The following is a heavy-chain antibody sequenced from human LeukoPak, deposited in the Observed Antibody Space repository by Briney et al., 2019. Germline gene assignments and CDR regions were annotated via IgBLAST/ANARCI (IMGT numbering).Heavy chain of an antibody. CDR3: ARVALDYGDYVWFDP. Sequence: SETLSLTCAVYGGSFSDYYWTWIRQPPGKGLEWIGEINHSGSTNYNPSLKSRVTISVDTSKNQFSLKLSSVTAADTAVYYCARVALDYGDYVWFDPWGQGTLVTVSS. CDR1: GGSFSDYY. V-gene: IGHV4-34*01. CDR2: INHSGST. J-gene: IGHJ5*02. D-gene: IGHD4-17*01.